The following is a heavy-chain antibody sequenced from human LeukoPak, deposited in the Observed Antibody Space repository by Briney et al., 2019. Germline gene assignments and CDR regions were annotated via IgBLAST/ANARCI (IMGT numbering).Heavy chain of an antibody. Sequence: SETLSLTCTVSGGSISSYYWSWIWQPPGKGLEWIGYIYYSGSTNYNPSLKSRATISVDTSKNQFSLKLSSVTAADTAVYYCARRYYYDSSGYYLDYWGQGTLVTVSS. V-gene: IGHV4-59*01. CDR1: GGSISSYY. CDR3: ARRYYYDSSGYYLDY. CDR2: IYYSGST. J-gene: IGHJ4*02. D-gene: IGHD3-22*01.